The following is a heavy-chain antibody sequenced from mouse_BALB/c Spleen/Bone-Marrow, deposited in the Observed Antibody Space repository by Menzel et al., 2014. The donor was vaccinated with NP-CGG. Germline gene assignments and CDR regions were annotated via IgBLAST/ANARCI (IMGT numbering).Heavy chain of an antibody. J-gene: IGHJ2*01. D-gene: IGHD2-14*01. Sequence: EVQLQQSGAELVKPGASVMLSCTASGFNTKDTYIHWVKQRPEQGLEWIGRTDPANGNTKYDPKFQGKATITADTSPSTAYLQLSSLTSEDTAVYYCASYRLRTYFDYWGQGITLTVSS. CDR3: ASYRLRTYFDY. V-gene: IGHV14-3*02. CDR2: TDPANGNT. CDR1: GFNTKDTY.